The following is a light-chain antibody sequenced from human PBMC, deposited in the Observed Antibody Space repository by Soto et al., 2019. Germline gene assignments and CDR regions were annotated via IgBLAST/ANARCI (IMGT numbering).Light chain of an antibody. V-gene: IGLV3-1*01. CDR2: QDN. Sequence: SYELTQPPSVSVSPGQTASITCSGDLLGNKYVCWYRQKPGQSPELVVYQDNRRPSEIPERFSGSNSGNTATLTISGTRAMDEADYYCQAWDSSTEVFGGGTKLTVL. CDR1: LLGNKY. CDR3: QAWDSSTEV. J-gene: IGLJ3*02.